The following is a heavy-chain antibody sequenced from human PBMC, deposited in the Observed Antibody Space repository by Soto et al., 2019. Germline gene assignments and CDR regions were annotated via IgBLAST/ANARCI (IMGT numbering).Heavy chain of an antibody. V-gene: IGHV6-1*01. CDR2: TYYRSKWYN. CDR3: ARNFYSGYDFYYYYGMDF. Sequence: PSQTLSLTCAISGDSVSSNSAAWNWIRQSPSRGLEWLGRTYYRSKWYNDYAVSVKSRITINPDTSKNQFSLQLNSVTPEDTAVYYCARNFYSGYDFYYYYGMDFWGQGTTVTVSS. D-gene: IGHD5-12*01. CDR1: GDSVSSNSAA. J-gene: IGHJ6*02.